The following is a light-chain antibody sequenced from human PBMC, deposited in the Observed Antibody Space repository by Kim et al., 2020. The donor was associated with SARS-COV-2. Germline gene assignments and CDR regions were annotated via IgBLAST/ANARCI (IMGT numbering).Light chain of an antibody. J-gene: IGKJ4*01. CDR2: GAS. V-gene: IGKV3-20*01. CDR1: QSVSTGY. CDR3: QQYYSSPLT. Sequence: PGERGTLSCRASQSVSTGYVAWYRQKPGQAPRLLTYGASTRATGIPDRFSGTGSGTDFTLTISRLEPEDFAVYYCQQYYSSPLTFGGGTKV.